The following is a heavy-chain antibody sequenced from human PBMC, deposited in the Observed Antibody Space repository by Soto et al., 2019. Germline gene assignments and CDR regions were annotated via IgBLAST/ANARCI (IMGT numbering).Heavy chain of an antibody. CDR1: GGSVSSGSYY. D-gene: IGHD2-15*01. CDR2: IYYSGST. Sequence: QVQLQESGPGLVKPSETLSLTCTVSGGSVSSGSYYWSWIRQPPGKGLEWIGYIYYSGSTNYNPSLKGRVTISVDTSKNQFSLKLSSVTAADTAVYYCARVLGYCSGGSCVNWFDPWGQGTLVTVSS. CDR3: ARVLGYCSGGSCVNWFDP. J-gene: IGHJ5*02. V-gene: IGHV4-61*01.